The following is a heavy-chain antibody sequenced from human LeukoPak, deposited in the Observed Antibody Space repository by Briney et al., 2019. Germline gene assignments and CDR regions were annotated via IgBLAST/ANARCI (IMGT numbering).Heavy chain of an antibody. Sequence: KTSETLSLTCTVSGGSISSDYWSWIRQPPGKGLEWIGYIYYSGSTNYNPSLKSRVTISVDTSKNQFSLKLSSVTAADTAVYYCASLDYSSRYLNSGYYFDYWGQGTLVTVSS. V-gene: IGHV4-59*12. D-gene: IGHD6-13*01. J-gene: IGHJ4*02. CDR3: ASLDYSSRYLNSGYYFDY. CDR1: GGSISSDY. CDR2: IYYSGST.